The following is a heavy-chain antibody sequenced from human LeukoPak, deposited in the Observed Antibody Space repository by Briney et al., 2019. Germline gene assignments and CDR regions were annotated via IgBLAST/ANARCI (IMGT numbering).Heavy chain of an antibody. CDR2: ISSDGSNK. CDR1: GFTFSSYA. V-gene: IGHV3-30*04. J-gene: IGHJ4*02. CDR3: ATRGGQLPGDY. D-gene: IGHD2-2*01. Sequence: GGSLRLSCAASGFTFSSYAMHWVRQAPGKGLEWVAVISSDGSNKYYADCVKGRFTISRDNSKNTLYLQINSLRAEATAVFYCATRGGQLPGDYWGQGTLVTVSS.